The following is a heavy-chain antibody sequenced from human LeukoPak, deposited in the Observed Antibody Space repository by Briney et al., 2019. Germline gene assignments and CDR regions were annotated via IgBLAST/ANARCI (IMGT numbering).Heavy chain of an antibody. CDR2: IYYSGST. Sequence: SETLSLTCTVSGGSISSSSYYWGWIRQPPGKGLEWIGSIYYSGSTYYNPSLKSRVTISVDTSKNQFSLKLSSVTAADTAVYYCARTVGLGQHGCWGQGTLVTVSS. CDR1: GGSISSSSYY. V-gene: IGHV4-39*01. D-gene: IGHD1/OR15-1a*01. J-gene: IGHJ4*02. CDR3: ARTVGLGQHGC.